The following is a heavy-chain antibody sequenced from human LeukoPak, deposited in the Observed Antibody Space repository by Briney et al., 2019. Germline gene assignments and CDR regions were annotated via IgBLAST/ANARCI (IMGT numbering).Heavy chain of an antibody. J-gene: IGHJ6*02. CDR3: AKGAEADYYYGMDV. D-gene: IGHD6-13*01. Sequence: GGYLRLSCAASGFTFSSYGMHWVRQAPGKGLEWGAVMSYDGSNKYYADSVKGRFTISRDNSKNTLYLQMNSLRAEDTAVYYCAKGAEADYYYGMDVWGQGTTATVSS. CDR2: MSYDGSNK. V-gene: IGHV3-30*18. CDR1: GFTFSSYG.